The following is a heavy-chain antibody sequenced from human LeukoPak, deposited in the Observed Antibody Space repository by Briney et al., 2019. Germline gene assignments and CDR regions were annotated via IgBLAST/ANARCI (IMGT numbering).Heavy chain of an antibody. J-gene: IGHJ5*02. V-gene: IGHV4-59*11. CDR3: ARGHCSSTSCSRNWFDP. Sequence: PSETLSLTCTVSGGSISSHYWSWIRQPPGKGLEWIGHIYYSGSTNYNPSLKSRVTISVDTSKNQFPLKLSSVTAADTAVYYCARGHCSSTSCSRNWFDPWGQGTLVTVSS. CDR1: GGSISSHY. CDR2: IYYSGST. D-gene: IGHD2-2*01.